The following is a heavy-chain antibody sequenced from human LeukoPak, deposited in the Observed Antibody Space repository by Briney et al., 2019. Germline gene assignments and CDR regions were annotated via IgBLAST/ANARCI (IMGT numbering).Heavy chain of an antibody. CDR3: ARHGTRNWNDGPYYSGLDV. Sequence: SETLSLTCTVSGRSISSYYWSWNRHPPGKGLEWIGYIYYSGSTNYNPSLKSRVTISLDTSKDQFSLKLSSVTAAETAVYYCARHGTRNWNDGPYYSGLDVWGQGTTVTVSS. J-gene: IGHJ6*02. CDR2: IYYSGST. CDR1: GRSISSYY. V-gene: IGHV4-59*08. D-gene: IGHD1-20*01.